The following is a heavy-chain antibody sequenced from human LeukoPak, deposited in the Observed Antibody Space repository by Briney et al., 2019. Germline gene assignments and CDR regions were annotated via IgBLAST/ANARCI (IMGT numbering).Heavy chain of an antibody. J-gene: IGHJ6*03. CDR3: ARDPYSGTYGDTYYYYMDV. V-gene: IGHV3-7*01. D-gene: IGHD1-26*01. Sequence: GGSLRLSCAASGFTFSSYWMSWVRQAPGKGLEWVANIKHDGSEKYYVDSLKGRFTISRDNSKNTLFLQMNGLGAEDTAVYYCARDPYSGTYGDTYYYYMDVWGKGTTVTISS. CDR1: GFTFSSYW. CDR2: IKHDGSEK.